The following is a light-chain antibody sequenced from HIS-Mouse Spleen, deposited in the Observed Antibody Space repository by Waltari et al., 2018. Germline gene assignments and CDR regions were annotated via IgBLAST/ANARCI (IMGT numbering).Light chain of an antibody. CDR1: SSDVGMYNI. J-gene: IGLJ3*02. CDR3: CSYAGSSTWV. Sequence: QSALTQPASVSGSPGQSITISCTGTSSDVGMYNIFPRYQQHPGKAPKLMIYEGSNRPSGVSNRFSGSKSGNTASLTISGLQAEDEADYYCCSYAGSSTWVFGGGTKLTVL. V-gene: IGLV2-23*01. CDR2: EGS.